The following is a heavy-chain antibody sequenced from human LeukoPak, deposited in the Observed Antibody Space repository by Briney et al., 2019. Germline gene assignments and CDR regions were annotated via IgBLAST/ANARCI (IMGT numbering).Heavy chain of an antibody. Sequence: ASVKVSCKASGYTFNSYDINWVRQATGQGLEWMGWMNPNSGNTGYAQKFQGRVTMTRNTSISTAYMELSSLRSEDTAVYYCARGADCSGGSCYPNWFDPWGQGTLVTVSS. CDR3: ARGADCSGGSCYPNWFDP. CDR2: MNPNSGNT. V-gene: IGHV1-8*01. J-gene: IGHJ5*02. CDR1: GYTFNSYD. D-gene: IGHD2-15*01.